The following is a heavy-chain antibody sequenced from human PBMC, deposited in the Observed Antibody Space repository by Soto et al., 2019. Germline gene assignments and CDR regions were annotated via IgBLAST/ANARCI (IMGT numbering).Heavy chain of an antibody. D-gene: IGHD6-13*01. CDR2: IYYSGST. V-gene: IGHV4-39*01. J-gene: IGHJ6*01. Sequence: PSETLSLTRTVSGGSISSSSYSWGWIRQAPWKGLEWLGSIYYSGSTYYNPYLKSRVTISVDTSKNQFSLKLSSVTAADTAVYYCARHVPSSWSGEDYYYGMDVWGQGTTVTVSS. CDR1: GGSISSSSYS. CDR3: ARHVPSSWSGEDYYYGMDV.